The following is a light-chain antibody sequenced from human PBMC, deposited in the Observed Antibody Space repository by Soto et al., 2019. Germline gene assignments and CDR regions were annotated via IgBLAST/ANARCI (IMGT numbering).Light chain of an antibody. J-gene: IGKJ5*01. Sequence: DIQMTQSPSTLSASVGDRVTITCRASQSISSWLAWYQQKPGKAPKLLIYDASSLESGVPSRFSGSGSGTDFSLTISSLQAGDFATYFCQETFTTPYTFGQGTRLEIK. CDR2: DAS. V-gene: IGKV1-5*01. CDR3: QETFTTPYT. CDR1: QSISSW.